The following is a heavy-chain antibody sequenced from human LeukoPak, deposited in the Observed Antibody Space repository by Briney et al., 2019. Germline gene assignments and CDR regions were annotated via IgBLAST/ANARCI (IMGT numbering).Heavy chain of an antibody. CDR3: ARGIIGYYFDY. J-gene: IGHJ4*02. V-gene: IGHV1-18*01. CDR1: GYTFTSYG. D-gene: IGHD2-15*01. Sequence: ASVKVSRKASGYTFTSYGISWVRQAPGQGLEWMGLISAYGNTNYAQNLQGRVTMTTDTSTSTAYMELWSLRSDDTAVYYCARGIIGYYFDYWGQGTLVTVSS. CDR2: ISAYGNT.